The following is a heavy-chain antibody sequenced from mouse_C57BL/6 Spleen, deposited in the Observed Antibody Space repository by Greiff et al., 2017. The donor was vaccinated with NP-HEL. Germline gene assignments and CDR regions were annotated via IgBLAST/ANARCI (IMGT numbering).Heavy chain of an antibody. CDR1: GYTFTDYE. Sequence: VQLQQSGAELVRPGASVTLSCKASGYTFTDYEMHWVKQTPVHGLEWIGAIDPATGGTAYNQKFKGKAILTADKSSSTAYMELRSLTSEDSAVYYCTRPTMITTEAHWYCEVRGTGTTVTVSS. CDR2: IDPATGGT. V-gene: IGHV1-15*01. D-gene: IGHD2-4*01. J-gene: IGHJ1*03. CDR3: TRPTMITTEAHWYCEV.